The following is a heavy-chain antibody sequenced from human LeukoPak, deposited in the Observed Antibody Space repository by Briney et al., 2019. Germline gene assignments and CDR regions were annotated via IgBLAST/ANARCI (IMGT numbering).Heavy chain of an antibody. CDR1: GGSISSYY. Sequence: PSETLSLTCTVSGGSISSYYWSWIRQPPGKGLEWIGYIYYSGSTNYNPSLKSRVTISVDTSKNQFSLKLSSVTAADTAVYYCARATMVRGVIMKNNWFDPWGQGTLVTVSS. CDR3: ARATMVRGVIMKNNWFDP. V-gene: IGHV4-59*01. CDR2: IYYSGST. J-gene: IGHJ5*02. D-gene: IGHD3-10*01.